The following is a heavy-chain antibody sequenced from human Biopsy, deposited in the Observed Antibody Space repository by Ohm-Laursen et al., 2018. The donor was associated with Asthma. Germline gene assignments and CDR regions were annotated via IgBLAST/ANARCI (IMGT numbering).Heavy chain of an antibody. D-gene: IGHD4-17*01. CDR1: EFSVSSSY. CDR3: TRTTTVTTTYAMDV. CDR2: IYNDGRA. J-gene: IGHJ6*02. V-gene: IGHV3-53*01. Sequence: SLRLSCTASEFSVSSSYMSWVRQAPGKGLEWVSVIYNDGRAYYADSVKGRFTVSRDNSKNTLFFQMNSLRAEDTAVYYCTRTTTVTTTYAMDVWGRGTTVTVSS.